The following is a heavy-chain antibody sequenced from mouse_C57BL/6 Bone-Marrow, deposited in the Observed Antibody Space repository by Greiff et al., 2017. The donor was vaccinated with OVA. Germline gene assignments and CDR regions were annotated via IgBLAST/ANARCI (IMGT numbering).Heavy chain of an antibody. CDR1: GFTFSSYA. J-gene: IGHJ3*01. CDR3: ALLPFAY. V-gene: IGHV5-4*03. CDR2: ISDGGSYT. Sequence: EVKLVESGGGLVKPGGSLKLSCAASGFTFSSYAMSWVRQTPEKRLEWVATISDGGSYTYYPDNVKGRFTISRDNAKNNLYLQMSHLKSEDTAMYYCALLPFAYWGQGTLVTVSA.